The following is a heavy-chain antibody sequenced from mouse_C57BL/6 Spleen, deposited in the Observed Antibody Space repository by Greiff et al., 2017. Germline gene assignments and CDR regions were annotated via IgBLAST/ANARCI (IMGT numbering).Heavy chain of an antibody. CDR2: IYPGNSDT. V-gene: IGHV1-5*01. Sequence: VHVKQSGTVLARPGASVKMSCKTSGYTFTSYWMHWVKQRPGQGLEWIGAIYPGNSDTSYNQKFKGKAKLTAVTSASTAYMELSSLTNEDSAVYYCTRSADYYGSSYDYWGQGTTLTVSS. J-gene: IGHJ2*01. D-gene: IGHD1-1*01. CDR1: GYTFTSYW. CDR3: TRSADYYGSSYDY.